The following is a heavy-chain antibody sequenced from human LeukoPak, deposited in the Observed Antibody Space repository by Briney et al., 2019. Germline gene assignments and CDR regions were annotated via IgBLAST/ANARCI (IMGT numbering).Heavy chain of an antibody. Sequence: RGPLRPSCAAPAFTLSSYWMARARHSPGKRPPWVANIKGDGSDKGYVDSVKGRFAISRDNARNSLYLQMNSLRAEDTGVYYCARDVNGALDYWGQGTLVTVSS. CDR1: AFTLSSYW. CDR2: IKGDGSDK. J-gene: IGHJ4*02. V-gene: IGHV3-7*01. D-gene: IGHD2-8*01. CDR3: ARDVNGALDY.